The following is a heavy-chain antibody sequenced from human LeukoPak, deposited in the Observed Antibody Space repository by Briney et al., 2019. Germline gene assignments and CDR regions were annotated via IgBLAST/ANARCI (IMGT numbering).Heavy chain of an antibody. D-gene: IGHD6-13*01. CDR1: GFAFSHYY. CDR3: AREDSSSWVDY. CDR2: TNQDGSVE. Sequence: PGGSLRLSCVASGFAFSHYYMSWVRQAPGQGLEWVAHTNQDGSVEFHVDSVKGRFTISRDNAKNSLYLQMNSLRAEDTAVYYCAREDSSSWVDYWGQGTLVTVSS. J-gene: IGHJ4*02. V-gene: IGHV3-7*01.